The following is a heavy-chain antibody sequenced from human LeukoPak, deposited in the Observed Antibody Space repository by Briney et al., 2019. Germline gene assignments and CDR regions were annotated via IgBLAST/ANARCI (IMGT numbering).Heavy chain of an antibody. CDR1: GGSISSGGYS. CDR2: IYHSGST. D-gene: IGHD3-22*01. V-gene: IGHV4-30-2*01. CDR3: ARADYYDSSGVDAFDI. J-gene: IGHJ3*02. Sequence: PSQTLSLTCAVSGGSISSGGYSWSWIRQPPGKGLEWIGYIYHSGSTYYNPSLKSRVTISVDRSKNQFSLKLSSVTAADTAVYYCARADYYDSSGVDAFDIWGQGTMVTVSS.